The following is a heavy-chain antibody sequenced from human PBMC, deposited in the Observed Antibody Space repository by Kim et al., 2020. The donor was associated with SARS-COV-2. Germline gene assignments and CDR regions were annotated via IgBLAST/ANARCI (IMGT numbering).Heavy chain of an antibody. V-gene: IGHV3-9*01. J-gene: IGHJ4*02. CDR2: ISWNSGSI. Sequence: GGSLRLSCAASGFTFGDYAMHWVRQAPGKGLEWVSGISWNSGSIGYADSVKGRFTISRDNAKNSLYLQMNSLRAEDTALYYCAKDIGGSFLKGGDFDYWGQGTLVTVSS. CDR3: AKDIGGSFLKGGDFDY. CDR1: GFTFGDYA. D-gene: IGHD1-26*01.